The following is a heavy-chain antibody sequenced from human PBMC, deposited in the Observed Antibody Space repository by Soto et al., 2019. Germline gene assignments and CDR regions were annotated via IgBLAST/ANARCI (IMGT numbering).Heavy chain of an antibody. CDR1: GFSLSNARMG. Sequence: QVTLKESGPVLVKPTETLTLTCTVSGFSLSNARMGVSWIRQPPGKALEWLAHIFSNDEKSYSTSLKSRLTISKDTSKSQVVLTMTNMDPVDTATYYCARIPPDYGGNPYDFDYWGQGTLVTVSS. V-gene: IGHV2-26*01. CDR3: ARIPPDYGGNPYDFDY. D-gene: IGHD4-17*01. J-gene: IGHJ4*02. CDR2: IFSNDEK.